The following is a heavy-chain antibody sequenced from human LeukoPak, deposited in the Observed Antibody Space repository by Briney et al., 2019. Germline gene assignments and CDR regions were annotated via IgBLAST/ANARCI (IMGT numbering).Heavy chain of an antibody. Sequence: ASVRVSCKASGYTFTGYDINWVRQATGQGLEWMGWMNPNTGDTGYAQKVQGRVTMTRNSSIDTAYMELSGLRSEDTAVYYCTRGSLSGSSRDYWGQGTLLTVSS. CDR3: TRGSLSGSSRDY. CDR1: GYTFTGYD. J-gene: IGHJ4*02. V-gene: IGHV1-8*01. D-gene: IGHD1-26*01. CDR2: MNPNTGDT.